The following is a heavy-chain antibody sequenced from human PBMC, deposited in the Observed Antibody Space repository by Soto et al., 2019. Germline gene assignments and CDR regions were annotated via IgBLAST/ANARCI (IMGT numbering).Heavy chain of an antibody. V-gene: IGHV3-9*01. J-gene: IGHJ3*02. D-gene: IGHD6-13*01. CDR3: AKPLAAGTLRGFDI. CDR1: GFTFDDYA. Sequence: GGSLRLSCAASGFTFDDYAMHWVRQAPGKGLEWVSGISWNSGSIGYADSVKGRFTISRDNAKNSLYLQMNSLRAEDTALYYCAKPLAAGTLRGFDIWGQGTMVTVSS. CDR2: ISWNSGSI.